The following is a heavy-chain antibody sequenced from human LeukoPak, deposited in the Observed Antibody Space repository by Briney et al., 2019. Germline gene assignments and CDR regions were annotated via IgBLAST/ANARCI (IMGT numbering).Heavy chain of an antibody. CDR1: GGSISSGGYY. Sequence: SETLPLTCTVSGGSISSGGYYWSWIRQHPGKGLEWIGYIYYSGSTYYNPSLKSRVTISVDTSKNQFSLKLSSVTAADTAVYYCARESDGSGTPTIDYWGQGTLVTVSS. D-gene: IGHD3-10*01. CDR3: ARESDGSGTPTIDY. V-gene: IGHV4-31*03. CDR2: IYYSGST. J-gene: IGHJ4*02.